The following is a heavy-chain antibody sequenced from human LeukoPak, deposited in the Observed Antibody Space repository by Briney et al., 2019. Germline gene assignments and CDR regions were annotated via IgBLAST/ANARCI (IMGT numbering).Heavy chain of an antibody. J-gene: IGHJ4*02. D-gene: IGHD3-16*01. CDR3: VRDLILVWTPGDDFDH. CDR1: GFTLSRYW. Sequence: PGGSLRLSCVASGFTLSRYWMHWLRHVPGKGLEWVSRINEDASTITYADSVKGRFTISRDNAKNTLYLQMNSLRAEDTAVYFCVRDLILVWTPGDDFDHWGQGTLVTVSS. CDR2: INEDASTI. V-gene: IGHV3-74*03.